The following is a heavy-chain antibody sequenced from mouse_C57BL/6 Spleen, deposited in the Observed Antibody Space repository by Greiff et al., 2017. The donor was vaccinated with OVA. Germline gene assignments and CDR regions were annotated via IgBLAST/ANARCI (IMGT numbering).Heavy chain of an antibody. V-gene: IGHV1-55*01. D-gene: IGHD1-1*01. CDR3: ASRRTTVVATGYFDV. Sequence: VQLQQPGAELVKPGASVKMSCKASGYTFTSYWITWVKQRPGQGLEWIGDIYPGSGSTNYNEKFKSKATLTVDTSSSTAYMQLSSLTSEDSAVYYCASRRTTVVATGYFDVWGTGTTVTVSS. CDR2: IYPGSGST. J-gene: IGHJ1*03. CDR1: GYTFTSYW.